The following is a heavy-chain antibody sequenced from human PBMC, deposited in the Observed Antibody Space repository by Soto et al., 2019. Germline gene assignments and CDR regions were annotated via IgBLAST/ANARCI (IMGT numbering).Heavy chain of an antibody. D-gene: IGHD1-1*01. CDR3: ARDKDRLQLDGKYYYILDD. CDR2: IMPDFRRP. J-gene: IGHJ6*01. CDR1: GSTSRTSA. V-gene: IGHV1-69*12. Sequence: QVQLMQSGAEEKKPGTSVKFSCNASGSTSRTSAFSWVRQAPGEGLEWVGGIMPDFRRPKYAQHSQNKVNITADESKSTAYMEMNSMRYDETDVYYCARDKDRLQLDGKYYYILDDGGQGPGVPVS.